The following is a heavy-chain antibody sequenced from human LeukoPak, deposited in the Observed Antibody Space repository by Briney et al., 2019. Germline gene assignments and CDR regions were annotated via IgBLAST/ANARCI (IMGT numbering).Heavy chain of an antibody. V-gene: IGHV3-21*01. CDR2: ISSSSSYI. Sequence: GGSLRLSCAASGFTFSSYSMNWVRQAPGKGLEWVSSISSSSSYIYYADSVKGRFTISRDNAKNSLYLQMNSLRAEDTAVYYCARATLGGSYYTRGYYFDYWGQGTLVTVSS. J-gene: IGHJ4*02. CDR3: ARATLGGSYYTRGYYFDY. CDR1: GFTFSSYS. D-gene: IGHD3-10*01.